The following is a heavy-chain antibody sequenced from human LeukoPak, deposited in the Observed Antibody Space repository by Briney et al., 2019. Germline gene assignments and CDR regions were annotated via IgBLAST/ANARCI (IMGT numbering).Heavy chain of an antibody. CDR3: AKAHNWNDYFDAFDI. CDR1: GFTFSSYG. J-gene: IGHJ3*02. Sequence: PGRSLRLSCAASGFTFSSYGMHWVRQAPGKGLEWVAVISYDGSNKYYADSVKGRLTISRDNSKNTLYLQMNSLRAEDTAVYYCAKAHNWNDYFDAFDIWGQGTMVTVSS. D-gene: IGHD1-1*01. V-gene: IGHV3-30*18. CDR2: ISYDGSNK.